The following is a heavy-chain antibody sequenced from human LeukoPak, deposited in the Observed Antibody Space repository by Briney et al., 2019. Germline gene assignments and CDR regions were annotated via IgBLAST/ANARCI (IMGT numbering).Heavy chain of an antibody. Sequence: GGSLRLSCAASGFTFSSYAMHWVRQAPGKGLEWVAVISYDGSNKYYADSVKGRFTISRDNSKNTLYLQMNSLRAEDTAVYYCARVQGRYSYGSGFDCWAQGTLVTVSS. D-gene: IGHD5-18*01. CDR1: GFTFSSYA. J-gene: IGHJ4*02. V-gene: IGHV3-30*04. CDR3: ARVQGRYSYGSGFDC. CDR2: ISYDGSNK.